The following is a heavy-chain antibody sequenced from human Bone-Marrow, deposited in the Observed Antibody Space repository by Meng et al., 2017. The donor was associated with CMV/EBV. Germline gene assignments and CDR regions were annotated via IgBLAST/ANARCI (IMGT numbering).Heavy chain of an antibody. Sequence: SVKVSCKASGGTFSSYAISWVRQAPGQGLEWMGGIIPILGIANYAQKFQGRVTITADKSTRTAYMELSSLRSEDTAVYYCARQGPPRTVPPFGMDVWGQGTTVTVSS. J-gene: IGHJ6*02. CDR3: ARQGPPRTVPPFGMDV. V-gene: IGHV1-69*10. CDR2: IIPILGIA. D-gene: IGHD2-2*01. CDR1: GGTFSSYA.